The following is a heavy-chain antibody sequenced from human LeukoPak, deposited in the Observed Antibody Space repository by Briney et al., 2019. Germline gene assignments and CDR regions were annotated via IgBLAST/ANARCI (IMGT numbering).Heavy chain of an antibody. CDR1: GYTFTGYY. CDR3: ARERCSGGSCLPLFDY. V-gene: IGHV1-2*02. J-gene: IGHJ4*02. CDR2: INPNSGGT. Sequence: GASVKVSCTASGYTFTGYYMHWVRQAPGQGLEWMGCINPNSGGTNYAQNFQGRVTMARDTSISTAYMELSRLRSDDTAVYYCARERCSGGSCLPLFDYWGQGTLVTVSS. D-gene: IGHD2-15*01.